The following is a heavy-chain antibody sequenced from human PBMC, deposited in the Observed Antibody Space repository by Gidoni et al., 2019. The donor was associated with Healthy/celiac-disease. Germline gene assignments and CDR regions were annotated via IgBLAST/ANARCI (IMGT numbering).Heavy chain of an antibody. Sequence: QITLKESGPTLVKPTQTLTLTCTFSGFSLSTSGVGVGWIRQPPGKALEWLALIYWDDDKRYSPSLKSRPTITKDTSKNQVVLTMTNMDPVDTATYYCAHRSLKSTYYYDSSGSKYFQHWGQGTLVTVSS. D-gene: IGHD3-22*01. J-gene: IGHJ1*01. V-gene: IGHV2-5*02. CDR2: IYWDDDK. CDR1: GFSLSTSGVG. CDR3: AHRSLKSTYYYDSSGSKYFQH.